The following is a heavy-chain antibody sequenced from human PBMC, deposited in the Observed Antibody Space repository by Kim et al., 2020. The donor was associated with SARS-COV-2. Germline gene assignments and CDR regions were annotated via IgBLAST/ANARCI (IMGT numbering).Heavy chain of an antibody. V-gene: IGHV4-34*01. CDR3: ARGTLGSRAVAI. Sequence: SYNPSLKSRVTISVDTSKNQFSLKLSSVTAADTAVYYCARGTLGSRAVAIWGQGTLVTVSS. J-gene: IGHJ4*02. D-gene: IGHD1-26*01.